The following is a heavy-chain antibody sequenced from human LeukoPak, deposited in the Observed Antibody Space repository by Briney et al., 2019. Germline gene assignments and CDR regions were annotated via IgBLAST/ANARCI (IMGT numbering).Heavy chain of an antibody. J-gene: IGHJ4*02. Sequence: SETLSLTCVVSGDSNSNYYWNWFRQPPRKGLEWIGWISYTGTTNYNPSLKSRVSISIDTSKSQFSLELNSVTATDTAVYYCARGRNNAWKTDYWGQGTLVTVSS. V-gene: IGHV4-59*01. D-gene: IGHD2-8*01. CDR3: ARGRNNAWKTDY. CDR1: GDSNSNYY. CDR2: ISYTGTT.